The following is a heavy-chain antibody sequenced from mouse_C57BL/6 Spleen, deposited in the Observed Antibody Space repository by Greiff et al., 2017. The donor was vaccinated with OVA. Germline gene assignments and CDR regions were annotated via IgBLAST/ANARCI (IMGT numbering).Heavy chain of an antibody. D-gene: IGHD2-4*01. CDR3: TVYDYDGDAMDY. CDR1: GFTFSNYW. J-gene: IGHJ4*01. CDR2: IRLKSDNYAT. V-gene: IGHV6-3*01. Sequence: EVQLVESGGGLVQPGGSMKLSCVASGFTFSNYWMNWVRQSPEKGLEWVAQIRLKSDNYATHYAESVKGRFTISRDDSKSSVYLQMNNLRAEDTGIYYCTVYDYDGDAMDYWGQGTSVTVSS.